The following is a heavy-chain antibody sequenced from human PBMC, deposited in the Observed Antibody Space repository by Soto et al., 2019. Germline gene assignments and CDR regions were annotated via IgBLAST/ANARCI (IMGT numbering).Heavy chain of an antibody. CDR1: GGSFSGYY. D-gene: IGHD2-2*01. CDR3: ARGRGRIVVVPAAIMFAFDI. CDR2: INHSGST. Sequence: QVQLQQWGAGLLKPSETLSLTCAVYGGSFSGYYWSWIRQPPGKGLEWIGEINHSGSTNYNPSLNSRVTISVDTSTNQFSLKLSSVTAADTAVYYCARGRGRIVVVPAAIMFAFDIWGQGTMVTVSS. V-gene: IGHV4-34*01. J-gene: IGHJ3*02.